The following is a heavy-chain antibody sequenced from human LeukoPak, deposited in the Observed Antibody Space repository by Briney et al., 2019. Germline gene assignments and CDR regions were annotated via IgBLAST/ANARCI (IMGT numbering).Heavy chain of an antibody. V-gene: IGHV3-21*01. D-gene: IGHD3-3*01. CDR1: AFTSTSYT. J-gene: IGHJ4*02. CDR3: ARAALFGVVTSFDY. CDR2: ISSSSSYI. Sequence: GGSLSLSCAASAFTSTSYTMSWVRQAHGGGLEWVSSISSSSSYIYYADSVKGRFTISRDNAKNSLYLQMNSLRAEDTAVYYCARAALFGVVTSFDYWGQGTLVTVSS.